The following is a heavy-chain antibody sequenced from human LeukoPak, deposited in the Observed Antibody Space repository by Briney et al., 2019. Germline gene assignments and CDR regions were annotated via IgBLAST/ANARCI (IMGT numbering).Heavy chain of an antibody. V-gene: IGHV5-51*01. CDR3: ARRLGDYDFWSGYCYYYMDV. J-gene: IGHJ6*03. D-gene: IGHD3-3*01. CDR1: GYSFTSYW. Sequence: GESLRISCKGSGYSFTSYWVGWVRQMPGKGLEWMGIIYPGDSDTRYSPSFQGQVTISADKSISTAYLQWSSLKASDTAMYYCARRLGDYDFWSGYCYYYMDVWGKGTLVTVSS. CDR2: IYPGDSDT.